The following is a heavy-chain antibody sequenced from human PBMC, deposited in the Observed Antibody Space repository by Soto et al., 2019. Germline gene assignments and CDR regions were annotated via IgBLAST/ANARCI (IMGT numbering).Heavy chain of an antibody. D-gene: IGHD3-3*01. CDR3: ARGSRTYYDFWSGYYSAMDY. J-gene: IGHJ4*02. Sequence: QVQLVESGGGVVQPGRSLRLSCAASGFTFSSYGMHWVRQAPGKGLEWVAVIWYDGSNKYYADSVKGRFTISRDNSKNTLYLQMNSLRAEDTAVYYCARGSRTYYDFWSGYYSAMDYWGQGTLVTVSS. CDR2: IWYDGSNK. CDR1: GFTFSSYG. V-gene: IGHV3-33*01.